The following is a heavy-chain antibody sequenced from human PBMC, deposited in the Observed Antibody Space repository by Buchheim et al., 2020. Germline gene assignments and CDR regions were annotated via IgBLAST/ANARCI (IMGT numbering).Heavy chain of an antibody. V-gene: IGHV4-34*01. J-gene: IGHJ4*02. Sequence: QVQLQQWGAGLLKPSETLSLTCAVYGGSFSGYYWSWIRQPPGKGLEWIGEINHSGSTNYNPSLKSRVTISVDTSKNQFSLKLSSVTAADTAVYYCARGRPTGTTSFDYWGKGTL. D-gene: IGHD1-1*01. CDR1: GGSFSGYY. CDR3: ARGRPTGTTSFDY. CDR2: INHSGST.